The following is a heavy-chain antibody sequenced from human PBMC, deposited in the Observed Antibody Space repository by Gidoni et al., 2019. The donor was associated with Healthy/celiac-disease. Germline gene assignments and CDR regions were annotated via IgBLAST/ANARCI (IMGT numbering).Heavy chain of an antibody. Sequence: QMQLVQSGPEVKKPGTSVKVSCKASGFTFTSSAMQWVRQARGDRLEWIGWIVVGSGNTNYAQKFQERVTSTRDMSTSTAYMELSSLRSEDTAVYYCAADFAQGVDSSGYYYRGMGVGYYYYGMDVWGQGTTVTVSS. V-gene: IGHV1-58*02. CDR2: IVVGSGNT. CDR1: GFTFTSSA. CDR3: AADFAQGVDSSGYYYRGMGVGYYYYGMDV. J-gene: IGHJ6*02. D-gene: IGHD3-22*01.